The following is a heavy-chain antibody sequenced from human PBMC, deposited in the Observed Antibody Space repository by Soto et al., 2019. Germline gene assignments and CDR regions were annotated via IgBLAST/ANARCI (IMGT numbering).Heavy chain of an antibody. CDR2: IDPSDSYT. CDR1: GYSFTNYW. J-gene: IGHJ6*02. Sequence: GESLKISCKGSGYSFTNYWINWVRQMPGKGLEWMGRIDPSDSYTNYSPSFQGHVTISADKSISTAYLQWSSLKASDTATYYCARLGFDYDFLSGHYNVHHYYGIDVWGQGTTVTVSS. D-gene: IGHD3-3*01. V-gene: IGHV5-10-1*01. CDR3: ARLGFDYDFLSGHYNVHHYYGIDV.